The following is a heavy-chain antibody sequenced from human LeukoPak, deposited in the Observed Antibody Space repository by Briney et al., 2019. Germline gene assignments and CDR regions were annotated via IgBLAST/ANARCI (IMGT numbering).Heavy chain of an antibody. CDR1: DDSFSSHY. CDR2: ISYIGST. V-gene: IGHV4-59*11. D-gene: IGHD4-17*01. Sequence: SETLSLTCAVSDDSFSSHYWTWIRQPPGKGLEWIGYISYIGSTNYNPSLKSRVTISIDTSKNQFSLKLTSVTAADTAVYYCARDLVTVTRGFDIWGQGTMVSVSS. J-gene: IGHJ3*02. CDR3: ARDLVTVTRGFDI.